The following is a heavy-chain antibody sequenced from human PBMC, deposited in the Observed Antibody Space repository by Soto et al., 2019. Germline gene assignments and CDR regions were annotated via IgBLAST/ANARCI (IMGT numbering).Heavy chain of an antibody. J-gene: IGHJ6*03. V-gene: IGHV3-73*01. Sequence: EVQLVESGGGLVQPGGSLKLSCEASGFTFSGSAMHWVRQASGKGLEWVGRIRSKANSYATAYAASVKGRFTISRDDSKNTAYLQMNSLKTEDTAVYYCTRLSTHYYYYMDVWGKGTTVTVSS. CDR2: IRSKANSYAT. CDR1: GFTFSGSA. CDR3: TRLSTHYYYYMDV.